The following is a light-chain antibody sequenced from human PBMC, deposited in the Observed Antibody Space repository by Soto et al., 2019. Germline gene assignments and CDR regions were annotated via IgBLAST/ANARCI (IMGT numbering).Light chain of an antibody. CDR1: SSDVGGYND. CDR2: DVS. Sequence: QSALTQPASVSGSPGQSVTISCTGTSSDVGGYNDVSWYQQHPGKAPKLLIYDVSNRPSGVSNRFSGSKSGNTASLTISGLQAEDEADYDCSSYASSRTGVFGGGTKLTVL. CDR3: SSYASSRTGV. J-gene: IGLJ3*02. V-gene: IGLV2-14*01.